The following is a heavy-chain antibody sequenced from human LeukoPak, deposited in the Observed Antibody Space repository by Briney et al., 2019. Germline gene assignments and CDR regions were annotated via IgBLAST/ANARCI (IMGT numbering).Heavy chain of an antibody. D-gene: IGHD6-6*01. Sequence: GGSLRLSCAASGFTFSSYGLSWVRQAPGKGLEWVSAIRDSGSDTYYADSVKGRFTISKDNSKNTLYLQMNSLRAEDTAVYYCAKRVPYSSSSVYFDSWGQGTLVTVSS. CDR2: IRDSGSDT. CDR3: AKRVPYSSSSVYFDS. J-gene: IGHJ4*02. V-gene: IGHV3-23*01. CDR1: GFTFSSYG.